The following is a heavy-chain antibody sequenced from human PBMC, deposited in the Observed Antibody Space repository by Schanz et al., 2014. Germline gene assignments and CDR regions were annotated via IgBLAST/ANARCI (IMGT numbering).Heavy chain of an antibody. J-gene: IGHJ4*02. V-gene: IGHV3-33*08. CDR2: MWNDGIKT. Sequence: QVQLVESGGGVVQPGRSLRLSCAASGFNFSNYDIHWVRQAPGKGLEWVAVMWNDGIKTHYADSGKGRFTISRDNSKNTVYLQMNSLRTDDTAMYYCARDPNTSAWLPYFDTWGQGTLVTVSS. CDR1: GFNFSNYD. CDR3: ARDPNTSAWLPYFDT. D-gene: IGHD6-19*01.